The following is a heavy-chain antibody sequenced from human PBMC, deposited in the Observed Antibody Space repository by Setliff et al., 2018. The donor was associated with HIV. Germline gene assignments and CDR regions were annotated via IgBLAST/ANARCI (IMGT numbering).Heavy chain of an antibody. D-gene: IGHD1-26*01. J-gene: IGHJ3*01. CDR2: ISTGGAT. V-gene: IGHV4-61*09. CDR3: ARVLDGNHYDAFNP. CDR1: GGSISSGSYY. Sequence: KPSETLSLTCTVSGGSISSGSYYWNWIRQPAGKGLEWVGQISTGGATDYNSSLKSRVTISLDKSKNQFSLRLNSVTAADTAVYYCARVLDGNHYDAFNPWGQGTTVTVSS.